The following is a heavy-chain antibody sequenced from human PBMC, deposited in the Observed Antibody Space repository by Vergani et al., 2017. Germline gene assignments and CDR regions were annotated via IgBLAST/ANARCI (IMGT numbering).Heavy chain of an antibody. CDR3: ARVMYRDEASTGYRLEGIDI. CDR1: GGSFNTYY. D-gene: IGHD3-9*01. V-gene: IGHV4-59*13. Sequence: QLQLQESGPGLVKPSETLSLTCTVSGGSFNTYYWSWIRQSPGKGLELIGYIYSSGSTNYNPSLNSRVTMSVDTSKNQFSLKLRSVTAADTAVYFCARVMYRDEASTGYRLEGIDIWGEGTTVTISS. J-gene: IGHJ6*04. CDR2: IYSSGST.